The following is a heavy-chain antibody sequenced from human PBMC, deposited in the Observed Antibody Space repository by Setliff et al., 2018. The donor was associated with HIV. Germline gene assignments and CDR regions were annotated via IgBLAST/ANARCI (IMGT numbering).Heavy chain of an antibody. Sequence: ASVKVSCKASGYTFTTYGITWVRQAPGQGLEWMGWISAYNGNTNYAQKLQGRVTMTTDTSTRTAYMDLRSLKSDDTAVYYCARGAQDYEDYYFDYWGQGTLVTVSS. CDR2: ISAYNGNT. CDR3: ARGAQDYEDYYFDY. V-gene: IGHV1-18*01. D-gene: IGHD4-17*01. J-gene: IGHJ4*02. CDR1: GYTFTTYG.